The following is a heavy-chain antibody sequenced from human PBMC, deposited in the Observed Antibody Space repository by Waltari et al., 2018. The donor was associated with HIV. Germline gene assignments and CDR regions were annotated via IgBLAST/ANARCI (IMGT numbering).Heavy chain of an antibody. J-gene: IGHJ4*02. V-gene: IGHV3-7*01. CDR3: ATGFVPGY. CDR1: GFSFSTSW. CDR2: MKEDGSEK. Sequence: EVQLVESGGGLVQPEESLRLSCTASGFSFSTSWMSWVRQSPGKGLEGVANMKEDGSEKRYADSVKGRFIISRDNAMNSLYLQMNNLRAEDTAVYYCATGFVPGYWGQGTLVTVSS. D-gene: IGHD3-10*01.